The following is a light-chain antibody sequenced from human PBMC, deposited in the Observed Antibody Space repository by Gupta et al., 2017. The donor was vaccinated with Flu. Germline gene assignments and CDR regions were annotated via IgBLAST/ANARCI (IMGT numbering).Light chain of an antibody. J-gene: IGKJ1*01. CDR2: GAS. Sequence: EIVMTQSPATLSVSPGERATLSCRASQSVNSHLAWYKQKPGQAPRLLIYGASTRDTGIPARFSGSGYGTEFTLTISSRQSEDFAVYYCQHYSNWPPWTFGQGTKVEFK. CDR3: QHYSNWPPWT. CDR1: QSVNSH. V-gene: IGKV3-15*01.